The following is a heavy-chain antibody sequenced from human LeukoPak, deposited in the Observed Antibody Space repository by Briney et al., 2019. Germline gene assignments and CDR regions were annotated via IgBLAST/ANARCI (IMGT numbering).Heavy chain of an antibody. V-gene: IGHV4-59*12. CDR2: IYYSGST. J-gene: IGHJ6*03. D-gene: IGHD3-10*01. CDR1: GGSIRSYH. CDR3: ARERAYYYGSGSYYNRYYYYYYMDV. Sequence: SETLSLTCSVSGGSIRSYHWSWIRQPPGKGLEWIGYIYYSGSTNYNPSLKSRVTISVDTSKNQFSLKLSPVTAADTAVYYCARERAYYYGSGSYYNRYYYYYYMDVWGKGTTVTISS.